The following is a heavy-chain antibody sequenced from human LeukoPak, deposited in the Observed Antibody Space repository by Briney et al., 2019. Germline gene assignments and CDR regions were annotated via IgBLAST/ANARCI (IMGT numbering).Heavy chain of an antibody. CDR1: GFTFSSYS. CDR3: ARDAASPGIVGVVAATRVWFDP. J-gene: IGHJ5*02. Sequence: GGSLRLSCAASGFTFSSYSMNWVRQAPGKGLEWVSYISSSSSTIYYADSVKGRFTISRDNAKNSLYLQMNSLRAEDTAVYYCARDAASPGIVGVVAATRVWFDPWGQGTLVTVSS. CDR2: ISSSSSTI. V-gene: IGHV3-48*01. D-gene: IGHD2-15*01.